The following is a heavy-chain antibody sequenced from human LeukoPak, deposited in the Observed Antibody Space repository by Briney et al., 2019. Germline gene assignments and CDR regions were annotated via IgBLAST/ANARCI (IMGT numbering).Heavy chain of an antibody. CDR1: GFTFRSYA. Sequence: GGSLRLSCAASGFTFRSYAMHWVRQAPGKGLEWVANIKQDGSEKYYVDSVKGRFTISRDNAKNSLYLQMNSLRAEDTAVYYCARAGYYYDSSGYLARALNAFDIWGQGTMVTVSS. V-gene: IGHV3-7*03. CDR3: ARAGYYYDSSGYLARALNAFDI. CDR2: IKQDGSEK. D-gene: IGHD3-22*01. J-gene: IGHJ3*02.